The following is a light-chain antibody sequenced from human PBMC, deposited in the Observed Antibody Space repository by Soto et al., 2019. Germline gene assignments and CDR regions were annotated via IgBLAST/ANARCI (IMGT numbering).Light chain of an antibody. J-gene: IGKJ1*01. CDR1: QGIGNY. Sequence: DIQMTQSPSSLSASVGDRVTITCRASQGIGNYLAWYQQKPGKVPKLLIYAASTLQSGVPSRFSGSGSGTDFTLTISSLQPEDVATYYCQKYNSAPQTFGQGTKVDI. CDR2: AAS. V-gene: IGKV1-27*01. CDR3: QKYNSAPQT.